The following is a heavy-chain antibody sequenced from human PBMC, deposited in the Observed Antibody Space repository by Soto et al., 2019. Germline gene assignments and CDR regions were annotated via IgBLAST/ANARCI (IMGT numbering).Heavy chain of an antibody. V-gene: IGHV1-24*01. CDR3: ATDQGIAAAGTRVDYYYYYMDV. CDR2: FDPEDGET. Sequence: ASVKVSCKVSGYTLTELSMHWVRQAPGKGLEWMGGFDPEDGETIYAQKFQGRVTMTEDTSTDTAYMELSSLRSEDTAVYYCATDQGIAAAGTRVDYYYYYMDVWGKGTTVTVSS. CDR1: GYTLTELS. J-gene: IGHJ6*03. D-gene: IGHD6-13*01.